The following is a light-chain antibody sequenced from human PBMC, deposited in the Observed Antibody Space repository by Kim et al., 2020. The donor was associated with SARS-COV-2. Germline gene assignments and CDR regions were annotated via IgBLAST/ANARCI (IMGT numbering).Light chain of an antibody. J-gene: IGKJ5*01. CDR1: QGISSW. CDR2: GAS. V-gene: IGKV1-12*01. Sequence: ASLGDSVTIPCRASQGISSWLVWFHQRPGKAPKPLIYGASTLQTGVPSRFSGSGSGTDFTLTISSLQPEDFATYYCQQVNSYPITFGQGTRLEIK. CDR3: QQVNSYPIT.